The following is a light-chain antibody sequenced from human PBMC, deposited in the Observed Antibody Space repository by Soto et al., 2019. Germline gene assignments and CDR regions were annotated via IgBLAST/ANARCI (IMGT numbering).Light chain of an antibody. CDR3: QHYGTSLT. CDR1: QSVYNN. CDR2: GAS. V-gene: IGKV3D-15*01. J-gene: IGKJ4*01. Sequence: EIVMTQSPATLSVSPGERATLSCRASQSVYNNLAWYQQKPGQAPRLLIYGASTRTFDVPDRFSGGGSGTNFTLTISRLQPEDFAVYYCQHYGTSLTFGGGTKVEIK.